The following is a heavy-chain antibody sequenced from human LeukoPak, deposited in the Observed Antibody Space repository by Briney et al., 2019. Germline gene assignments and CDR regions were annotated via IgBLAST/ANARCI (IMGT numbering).Heavy chain of an antibody. Sequence: ASVKVSCKASGYTFTSYGISWVRQAPGQGLEWMGWISAYNGNTNYAQKLQGGVTMTTDTSTSTAYMELRSLRSDDTAVYYCARERRGRICSGTSCYTGSVYYYYYMDVWGKGTTVTVSS. V-gene: IGHV1-18*01. D-gene: IGHD2-2*02. CDR3: ARERRGRICSGTSCYTGSVYYYYYMDV. CDR1: GYTFTSYG. CDR2: ISAYNGNT. J-gene: IGHJ6*03.